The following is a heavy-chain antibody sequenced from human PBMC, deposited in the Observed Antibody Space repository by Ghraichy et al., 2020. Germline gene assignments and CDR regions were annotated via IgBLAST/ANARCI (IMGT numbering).Heavy chain of an antibody. CDR1: GFTFDDYT. CDR3: ARRFGELGYYFDY. J-gene: IGHJ4*02. CDR2: ISWDGGST. D-gene: IGHD3-10*01. V-gene: IGHV3-43*01. Sequence: GGSLRLSCAASGFTFDDYTMHWVRQAPGKGLEWVSLISWDGGSTYYADSVKGRFTISRDNSKNSLYLQMNSLRTEDTALYYCARRFGELGYYFDYWGQGTLVTVSS.